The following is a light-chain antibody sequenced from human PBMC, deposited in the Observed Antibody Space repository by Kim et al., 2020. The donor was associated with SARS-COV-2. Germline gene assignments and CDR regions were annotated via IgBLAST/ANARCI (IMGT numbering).Light chain of an antibody. CDR1: KLGDKY. CDR3: QAWDSRTAV. V-gene: IGLV3-1*01. Sequence: SYELTQPPSVSVSPGQTASITCSGDKLGDKYACWYQQKPGQSPVLVIYQDSKRPSGIPDRFSGSNSGNTATLTISGTQAMDEADYYCQAWDSRTAVFGGG. CDR2: QDS. J-gene: IGLJ2*01.